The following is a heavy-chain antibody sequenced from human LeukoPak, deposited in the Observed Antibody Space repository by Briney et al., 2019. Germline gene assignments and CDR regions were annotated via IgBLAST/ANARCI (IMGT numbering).Heavy chain of an antibody. J-gene: IGHJ5*02. CDR2: NNGDGSTT. V-gene: IGHV3-74*01. CDR3: ARDPRNVGLAP. D-gene: IGHD2-15*01. Sequence: GGSLRLSCVASGFSLSGYWMYWVRQAPGKGLMYISRNNGDGSTTNYADVVKSRFTMSRDNVKNTLYLQMNSLRVEDTAVYYCARDPRNVGLAPWGQGTLVTVSS. CDR1: GFSLSGYW.